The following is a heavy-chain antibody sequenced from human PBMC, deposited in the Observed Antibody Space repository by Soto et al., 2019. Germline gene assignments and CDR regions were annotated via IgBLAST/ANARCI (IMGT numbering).Heavy chain of an antibody. V-gene: IGHV1-24*01. Sequence: ASVKVSCKVSGYTLTELSMHWVRQAPGKGLEWMGGFDPEDGETIYAQKFQGRVTMTEDTSTDTAYMELSSLRSEDTAVYYCASFVGYCSGGSCYENWFDPWGQGTLVTVSS. J-gene: IGHJ5*02. CDR1: GYTLTELS. CDR2: FDPEDGET. CDR3: ASFVGYCSGGSCYENWFDP. D-gene: IGHD2-15*01.